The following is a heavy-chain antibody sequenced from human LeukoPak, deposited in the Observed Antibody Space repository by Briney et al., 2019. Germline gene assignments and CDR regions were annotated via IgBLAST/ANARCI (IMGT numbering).Heavy chain of an antibody. CDR1: GFTFTNYW. Sequence: GGSLRLSCAASGFTFTNYWMYWVRQAPGKGLEWVASIEQGGSEKHYLDSVKGRFTISRDNAKNSLYLQMNSLRAEDTAVYYCARAGTLWFGESRIEYWGQGTLVTVSS. J-gene: IGHJ4*02. V-gene: IGHV3-7*03. D-gene: IGHD3-10*01. CDR3: ARAGTLWFGESRIEY. CDR2: IEQGGSEK.